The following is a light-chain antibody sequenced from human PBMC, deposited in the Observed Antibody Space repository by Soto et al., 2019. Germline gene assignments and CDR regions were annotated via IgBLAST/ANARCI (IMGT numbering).Light chain of an antibody. CDR2: DAF. Sequence: DIQMTQSPPTLSASVGDKVTISCRATQNIDNWLAWYQQKPGKAPNLLIYDAFVLENGVPSRFSGSGSGTEFTLTIRSLQPEDFATYYCQQYSRLWTFGQGTKVEIK. V-gene: IGKV1-5*01. CDR1: QNIDNW. CDR3: QQYSRLWT. J-gene: IGKJ1*01.